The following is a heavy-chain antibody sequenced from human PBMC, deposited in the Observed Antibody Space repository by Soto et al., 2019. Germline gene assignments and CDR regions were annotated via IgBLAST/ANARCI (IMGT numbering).Heavy chain of an antibody. CDR2: ISSSSSYI. J-gene: IGHJ6*02. CDR3: ARDQDCSSTSCYNYYYGMDV. V-gene: IGHV3-21*01. Sequence: LRLSCAASGFTFSSYSMNLVRQAPWNGLEWVSSISSSSSYIYYADSVKGRFTISRDNAKNSLYLQMNSLRAEDTAVYYCARDQDCSSTSCYNYYYGMDVWGQGTTVTVSS. CDR1: GFTFSSYS. D-gene: IGHD2-2*02.